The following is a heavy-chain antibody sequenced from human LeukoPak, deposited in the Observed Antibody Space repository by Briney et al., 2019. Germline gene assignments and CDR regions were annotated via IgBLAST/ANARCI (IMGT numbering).Heavy chain of an antibody. V-gene: IGHV3-7*01. CDR3: AREGIVVVLYAFDI. CDR2: IKQDGSEK. Sequence: GGSLRLSCAASGFSFSSYWMSWVRQAPGKGLEWVANIKQDGSEKYYVDSVKGRFTISRDNAKNSLYLQMNSLRAEDTAVYYCAREGIVVVLYAFDIWGQGTMVTVSS. CDR1: GFSFSSYW. D-gene: IGHD2-2*01. J-gene: IGHJ3*02.